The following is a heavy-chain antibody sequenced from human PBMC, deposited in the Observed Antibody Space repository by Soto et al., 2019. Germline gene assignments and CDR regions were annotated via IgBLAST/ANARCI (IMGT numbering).Heavy chain of an antibody. V-gene: IGHV4-31*03. Sequence: SETLSIICTVSGGSLSTGGYYWNWIRQHPGEGLEWIGYFYYSGSTNYNPSLKSRVTITVATSKNQFPLKLSPVTAADTAVYYCASPTRQWLGPRYYSGMDVWGQAPTVSVSS. J-gene: IGHJ6*02. CDR3: ASPTRQWLGPRYYSGMDV. CDR1: GGSLSTGGYY. CDR2: FYYSGST. D-gene: IGHD6-19*01.